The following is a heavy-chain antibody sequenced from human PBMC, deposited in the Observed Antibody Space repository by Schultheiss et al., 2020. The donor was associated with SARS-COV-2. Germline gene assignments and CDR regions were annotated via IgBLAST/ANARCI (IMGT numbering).Heavy chain of an antibody. CDR2: IYTSGST. D-gene: IGHD2-8*02. V-gene: IGHV4-61*02. CDR3: ARAGPIVLVGYYYGMDV. J-gene: IGHJ6*02. CDR1: GGSISSGSYY. Sequence: SQTLSLTCTVSGGSISSGSYYWSWIRQPAGKGLEWIGRIYTSGSTNYNPSLKSRVTMSVDTSKNQFSLKLSSVTAADTAVYYCARAGPIVLVGYYYGMDVWGQGTTVTVSS.